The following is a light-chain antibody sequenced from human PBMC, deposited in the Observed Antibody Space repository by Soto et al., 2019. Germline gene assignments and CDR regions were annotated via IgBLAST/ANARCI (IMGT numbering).Light chain of an antibody. CDR1: ETISNF. CDR3: QQYKIFPYT. CDR2: DAF. Sequence: DIQMTQSPSTLSASVGDRVAITCRASETISNFLAWYQQKPGKAPKLLFFDAFNLESGVPSRFSGSGSGTEFTLTITSLQPDDFATYYCQQYKIFPYTFGQGTNLDLK. J-gene: IGKJ2*01. V-gene: IGKV1-5*01.